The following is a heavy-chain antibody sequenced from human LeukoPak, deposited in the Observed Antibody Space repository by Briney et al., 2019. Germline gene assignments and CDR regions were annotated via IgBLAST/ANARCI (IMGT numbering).Heavy chain of an antibody. CDR2: IYYSGST. CDR3: ARGPGSGSYYKVGFDY. V-gene: IGHV4-30-4*08. CDR1: GGSISSGGYY. Sequence: SETLSLTCTVSGGSISSGGYYWSWIRQHPGKGLEWIGYIYYSGSTYYNPSLKSRVTISVDTSKNQFSLKLRSVTAGDTAVYYCARGPGSGSYYKVGFDYWGQGTLVTVSS. J-gene: IGHJ4*02. D-gene: IGHD3-10*01.